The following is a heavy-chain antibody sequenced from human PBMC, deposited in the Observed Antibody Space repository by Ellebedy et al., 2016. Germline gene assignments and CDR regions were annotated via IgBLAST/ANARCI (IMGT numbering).Heavy chain of an antibody. CDR1: GCTFTNYA. Sequence: ASVKVSCXASGCTFTNYAMHWVRQAPGQRLEWMGWINAGNGNTKYSQKFQGRLTITRDTSATTAYMDLSSLTSEDTAVYYCTRDGSEWSRDYWGQGTLVTVSS. V-gene: IGHV1-3*01. CDR3: TRDGSEWSRDY. J-gene: IGHJ4*02. D-gene: IGHD3-3*01. CDR2: INAGNGNT.